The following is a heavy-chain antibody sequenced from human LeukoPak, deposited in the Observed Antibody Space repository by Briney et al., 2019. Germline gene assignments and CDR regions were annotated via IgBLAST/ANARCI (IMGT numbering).Heavy chain of an antibody. CDR1: GGSISSSSYY. CDR2: IYYSGST. J-gene: IGHJ6*02. Sequence: PSETLSLTCTVSGGSISSSSYYWGWIRQPPGKGLEWIGSIYYSGSTYYNPSLKSRVTISVDTSKNQFSLKLSSVTAADTAVYYCARVNYYDSSGYPRAVDYGMDVWGQGTTVTVSS. CDR3: ARVNYYDSSGYPRAVDYGMDV. D-gene: IGHD3-22*01. V-gene: IGHV4-39*01.